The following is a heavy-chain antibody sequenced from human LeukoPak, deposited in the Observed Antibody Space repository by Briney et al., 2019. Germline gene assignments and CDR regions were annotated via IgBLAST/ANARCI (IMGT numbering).Heavy chain of an antibody. CDR2: IYYSGST. J-gene: IGHJ6*04. CDR1: GGSISSSSYY. D-gene: IGHD3-22*01. V-gene: IGHV4-39*07. CDR3: ARVGSSGYYLLGAFDI. Sequence: PSETLSLTCTVSGGSISSSSYYWGWIRQPPGKGLEWIGSIYYSGSTYYNPSLKSRVTISVDTSKNQFSLKLSSVTAADTAVYYCARVGSSGYYLLGAFDIWGKGTTVTISS.